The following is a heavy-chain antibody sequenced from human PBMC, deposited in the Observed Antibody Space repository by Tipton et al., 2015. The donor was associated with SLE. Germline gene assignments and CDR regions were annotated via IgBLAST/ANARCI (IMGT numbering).Heavy chain of an antibody. V-gene: IGHV1-2*02. CDR2: MNPKSGNT. CDR3: ARDPLGGIVVPGWYFDL. D-gene: IGHD6-19*01. Sequence: QLVQSGAEVKKPGASVRVSCKASGYNFSDFDIHWVRQTTGQGLEWMGWMNPKSGNTGYAQKFQGRVTMTLDTSIDTAYMELSGLKSDGTAVYYCARDPLGGIVVPGWYFDLWGRGTLVTVSS. CDR1: GYNFSDFD. J-gene: IGHJ2*01.